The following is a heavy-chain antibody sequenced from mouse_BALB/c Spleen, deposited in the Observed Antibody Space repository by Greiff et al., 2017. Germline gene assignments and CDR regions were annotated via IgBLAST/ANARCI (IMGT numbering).Heavy chain of an antibody. CDR2: IRNKANGYTT. CDR1: GFTFTDYY. V-gene: IGHV7-3*02. J-gene: IGHJ3*01. CDR3: ARDLYDGYPSFAY. D-gene: IGHD2-3*01. Sequence: DVKLQESGGGLVQPGGSLRLSCATSGFTFTDYYMSWVRQPPGKALEWLGFIRNKANGYTTEYSASVKGRFTISRDNSQSILYLQMNTLRAEDSATYYCARDLYDGYPSFAYWGQGTLVTVSA.